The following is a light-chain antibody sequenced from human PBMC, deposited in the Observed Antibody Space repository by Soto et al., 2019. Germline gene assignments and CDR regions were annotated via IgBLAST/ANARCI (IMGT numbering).Light chain of an antibody. CDR1: QDISNY. CDR2: DAS. J-gene: IGKJ3*01. CDR3: QPYDNLPQT. V-gene: IGKV1-33*01. Sequence: DIQMTQSPSSLSASVGDRVTITCQASQDISNYLNWYQQKPGKAPKLLIYDASNLETGVPSRFSGSGSGKDFTFTISSLQPEDIATYYCQPYDNLPQTFGPGTKVDIK.